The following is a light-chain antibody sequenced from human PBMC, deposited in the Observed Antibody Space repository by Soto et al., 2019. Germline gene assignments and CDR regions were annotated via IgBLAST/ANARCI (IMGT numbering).Light chain of an antibody. CDR2: DAS. CDR1: QSVSSY. CDR3: QQRSDWPPGYT. Sequence: EIVLTQSPATLSLSPGERATLSCRASQSVSSYLVWYQQKPGQAPRLLISDASKRATGIPARFSGSGSGTDFTLTISSLEPEDFVLYYCQQRSDWPPGYTFGQGTKLEI. V-gene: IGKV3-11*01. J-gene: IGKJ2*01.